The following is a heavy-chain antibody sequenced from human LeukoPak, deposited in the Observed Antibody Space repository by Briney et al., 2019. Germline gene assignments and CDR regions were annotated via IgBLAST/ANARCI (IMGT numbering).Heavy chain of an antibody. D-gene: IGHD3-3*01. CDR1: GYTFTVYY. CDR2: NNPNSGGT. J-gene: IGHJ4*02. CDR3: ARDGASGSGYHDLDY. V-gene: IGHV1-2*02. Sequence: ASVKVSFTASGYTFTVYYMHGVRQIPAQQPEWMGWNNPNSGGTKYSENFEGRVTMTRDTSTTTMYKELRGLTSDDMAVYYCARDGASGSGYHDLDYWGQGTLVTVSS.